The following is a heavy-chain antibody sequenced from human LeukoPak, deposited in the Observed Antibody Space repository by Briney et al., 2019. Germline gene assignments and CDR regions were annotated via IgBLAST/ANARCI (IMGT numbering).Heavy chain of an antibody. CDR3: ARGRGRQLGRSIDY. CDR1: GYTFTSYD. D-gene: IGHD6-13*01. J-gene: IGHJ4*02. Sequence: ASVKVSCKASGYTFTSYDINWVRQATGQGLEWMGWMNPNSGNTGYAQKFQGRVTMTRNTSISTAYMELSSLRSEDTAVYYCARGRGRQLGRSIDYLGQGTLVTVSS. CDR2: MNPNSGNT. V-gene: IGHV1-8*01.